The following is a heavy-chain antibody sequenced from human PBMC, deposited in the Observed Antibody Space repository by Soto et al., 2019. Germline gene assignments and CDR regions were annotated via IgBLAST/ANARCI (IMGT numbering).Heavy chain of an antibody. CDR2: ISGSGGST. Sequence: GGSLRLSCAASGFTFSSYAMSWVRQAPGKGLEWVSAISGSGGSTYYADSVKGRFTISRDNSKNTLYLQMNSLRAEDTAVYYCAKGVTIFGVVITKFDYWGQGTLVTVSS. J-gene: IGHJ4*02. CDR3: AKGVTIFGVVITKFDY. CDR1: GFTFSSYA. V-gene: IGHV3-23*01. D-gene: IGHD3-3*01.